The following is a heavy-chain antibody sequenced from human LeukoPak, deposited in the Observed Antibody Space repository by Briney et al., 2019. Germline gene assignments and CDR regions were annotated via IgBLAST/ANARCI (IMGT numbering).Heavy chain of an antibody. J-gene: IGHJ6*03. V-gene: IGHV4-59*01. CDR1: GGSLSNYF. D-gene: IGHD3-22*01. CDR2: IYESEST. Sequence: SETLSLTCTLSGGSLSNYFWSWIRQPPGRGLAWIGYIYESESTNYNPSLTSRVTISPDTSKKKFSLKLTSVTAADTAVYYCARSHPPFYDSSGYHYYYYMDVWGKGTTVTVSS. CDR3: ARSHPPFYDSSGYHYYYYMDV.